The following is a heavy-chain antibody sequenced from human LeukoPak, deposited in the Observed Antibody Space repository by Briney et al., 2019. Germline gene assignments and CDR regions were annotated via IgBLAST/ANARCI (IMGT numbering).Heavy chain of an antibody. CDR1: GGSISSYY. V-gene: IGHV4-59*01. J-gene: IGHJ3*02. CDR3: ARERWPRETTGAFDI. Sequence: PSETLSLTCTVSGGSISSYYWSWIRQPPGKGLEWIGYIYYSGSTNYNPPLKSRVTISVDTSKNQFSLKLSSVTAADTAVYYCARERWPRETTGAFDIWGQGTMVTVSS. CDR2: IYYSGST. D-gene: IGHD4-11*01.